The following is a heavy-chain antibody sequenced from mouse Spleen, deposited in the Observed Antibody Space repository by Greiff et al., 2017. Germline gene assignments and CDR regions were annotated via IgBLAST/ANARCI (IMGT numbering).Heavy chain of an antibody. CDR2: ISSGSSTI. Sequence: EVQRVESGGGLVKPGGSLKLSCAASGFTFSDYGMHWVRQAPEKGLEWVAYISSGSSTIYYADTVKGRFTISRDNAKNTLFLQMTSLRSEDTAMYYCARIGTGDWFAYWGQGTLVPVSA. CDR3: ARIGTGDWFAY. D-gene: IGHD4-1*01. V-gene: IGHV5-17*01. CDR1: GFTFSDYG. J-gene: IGHJ3*01.